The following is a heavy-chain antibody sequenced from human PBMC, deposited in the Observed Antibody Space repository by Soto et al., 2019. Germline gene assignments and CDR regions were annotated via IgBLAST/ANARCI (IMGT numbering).Heavy chain of an antibody. V-gene: IGHV3-23*01. D-gene: IGHD2-15*01. CDR3: AKGRGYCSGGSCYSDY. CDR1: GFTFASYA. CDR2: ISGSGDNT. Sequence: PGGSLRLSCAASGFTFASYAMSWVHQAPGKGLEWVSTISGSGDNTFYADSVRGRFTISRDNSKITLYLQMNSLRAEDTAVYYCAKGRGYCSGGSCYSDYWGQGTLVTVSS. J-gene: IGHJ4*02.